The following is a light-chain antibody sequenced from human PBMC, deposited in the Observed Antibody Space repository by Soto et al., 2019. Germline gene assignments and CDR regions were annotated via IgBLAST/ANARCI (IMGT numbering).Light chain of an antibody. CDR1: SSDVGGYNY. V-gene: IGLV2-14*01. Sequence: QSALTQPASVSGSPGQPITISCTGTSSDVGGYNYVSWYQQHPGKAPKLMIYDVSNRPSGVSNRFSGSKSGNTASLTISGLQAEDEADYYCSSYTSSSTLYVFGTGTKLTVL. J-gene: IGLJ1*01. CDR3: SSYTSSSTLYV. CDR2: DVS.